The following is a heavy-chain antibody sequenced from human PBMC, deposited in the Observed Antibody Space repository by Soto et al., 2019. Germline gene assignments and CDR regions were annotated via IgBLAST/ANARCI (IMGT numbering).Heavy chain of an antibody. V-gene: IGHV4-39*07. Sequence: PSETLSLTCTVSGGSISRSNYYWGWIRQPPGKGLEWIGSIYYSGSSYNNPSLKSRVTISVDKSKNQFSLKLSSVTAADTAVYYCARGISGGRHFDYWGQGTLVTVSS. J-gene: IGHJ4*02. D-gene: IGHD2-15*01. CDR1: GGSISRSNYY. CDR3: ARGISGGRHFDY. CDR2: IYYSGSS.